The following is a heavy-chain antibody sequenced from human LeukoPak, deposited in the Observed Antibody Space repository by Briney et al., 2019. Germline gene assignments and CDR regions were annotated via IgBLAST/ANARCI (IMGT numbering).Heavy chain of an antibody. CDR3: ARLARPSSAGEFDY. D-gene: IGHD6-19*01. CDR2: IYPGDSDT. Sequence: GEALNISCQDLGCSFINYRIGLVLQLPVKVVQRFVTIYPGDSDTRYSPSFQGQATISADKAISTAYLQWSSLNASDTAMYYCARLARPSSAGEFDYWGQETLVTVSS. J-gene: IGHJ4*02. V-gene: IGHV5-51*01. CDR1: GCSFINYR.